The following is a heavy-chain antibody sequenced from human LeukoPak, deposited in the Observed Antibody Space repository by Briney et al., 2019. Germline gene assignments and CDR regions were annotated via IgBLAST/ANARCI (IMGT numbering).Heavy chain of an antibody. D-gene: IGHD6-13*01. CDR3: ARSKYSSSWYGDAFDI. Sequence: GGSLRLSCAASGFTFSSYGMHWVRQAPGKGLEWVGVIWYDGSNKYYADAVKGRFTISRDNSKNTLYLQMKSLRAEDTAVYYCARSKYSSSWYGDAFDIWGQGTMVTVSS. V-gene: IGHV3-33*01. CDR1: GFTFSSYG. J-gene: IGHJ3*02. CDR2: IWYDGSNK.